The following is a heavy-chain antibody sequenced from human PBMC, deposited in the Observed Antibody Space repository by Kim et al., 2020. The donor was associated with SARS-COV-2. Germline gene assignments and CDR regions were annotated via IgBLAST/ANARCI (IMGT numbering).Heavy chain of an antibody. V-gene: IGHV3-66*01. Sequence: GGSLRLSCAASGFTVSSNYMNWVRQAPGKGLEWVSVVYSGGSTNYADSVKGRFTISRDNSKNTLSLKMNSLRAEDTAVYYCARDRLLDTAFPSYYYYGMDVWGQGTTVTVSS. J-gene: IGHJ6*02. D-gene: IGHD5-18*01. CDR3: ARDRLLDTAFPSYYYYGMDV. CDR2: VYSGGST. CDR1: GFTVSSNY.